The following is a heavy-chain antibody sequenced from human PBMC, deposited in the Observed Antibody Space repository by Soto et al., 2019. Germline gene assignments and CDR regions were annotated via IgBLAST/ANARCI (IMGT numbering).Heavy chain of an antibody. D-gene: IGHD5-18*01. Sequence: PGGPLIHSCSAAEVTGCGYSMNWVRQAPGKGLEWVSSISSSSSYIYYADSVKGRFTISRDNAKNSLYLQMNSLRAEDTAVYYCARDPPGYSYGYYGMDVWGQGTSVTVSS. CDR3: ARDPPGYSYGYYGMDV. CDR1: EVTGCGYS. CDR2: ISSSSSYI. J-gene: IGHJ6*02. V-gene: IGHV3-21*01.